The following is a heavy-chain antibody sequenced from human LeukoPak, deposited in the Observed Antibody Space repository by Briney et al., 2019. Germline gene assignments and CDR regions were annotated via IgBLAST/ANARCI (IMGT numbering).Heavy chain of an antibody. CDR1: GFTFSSYA. V-gene: IGHV3-23*01. CDR3: ARDYYYDSSGYSFDY. D-gene: IGHD3-22*01. Sequence: GGSLRLSCAASGFTFSSYAMSWVRQAPGKGLEWVSAISGSGGSTYYADSVKGRFTISRDNSKNTLYLQMNSLRAEDTAVYYCARDYYYDSSGYSFDYWGQGTLVTVSS. CDR2: ISGSGGST. J-gene: IGHJ4*02.